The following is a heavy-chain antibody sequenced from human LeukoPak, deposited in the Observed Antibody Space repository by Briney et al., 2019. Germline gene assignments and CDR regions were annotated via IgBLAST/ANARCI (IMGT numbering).Heavy chain of an antibody. CDR1: GLTFSSYA. V-gene: IGHV3-23*01. Sequence: GGSLRLSCAASGLTFSSYAMSWVRQAPGKGLEWVSAISGSGGSTYYADSVKGRFAISRDNSKNTLYLQMNSLRAEDTAVYYCAKARSFSVTTALDYWGQGTLVTVSS. D-gene: IGHD4-17*01. CDR3: AKARSFSVTTALDY. CDR2: ISGSGGST. J-gene: IGHJ4*02.